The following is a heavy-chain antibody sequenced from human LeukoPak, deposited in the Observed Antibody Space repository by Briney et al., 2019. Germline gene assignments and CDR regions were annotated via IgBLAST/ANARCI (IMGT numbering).Heavy chain of an antibody. Sequence: ASVKVSCEASGYTFTSDGICGVRQAPGDGLEWMGWISAYTGDTNYAQKRQGRVTRTTDTSPRAAYMELRSLRSDGAAVYFCAREGPERLWFGELFGYYYYGMDVWAKGPTVTVSS. CDR1: GYTFTSDG. D-gene: IGHD3-10*01. CDR3: AREGPERLWFGELFGYYYYGMDV. J-gene: IGHJ6*04. CDR2: ISAYTGDT. V-gene: IGHV1-18*04.